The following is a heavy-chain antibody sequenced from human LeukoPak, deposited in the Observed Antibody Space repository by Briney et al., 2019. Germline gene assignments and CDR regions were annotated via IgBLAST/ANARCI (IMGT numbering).Heavy chain of an antibody. D-gene: IGHD3-22*01. J-gene: IGHJ4*02. CDR1: GYTSTGYY. Sequence: ASVKVSCKASGYTSTGYYMHWVRQAPGQGLEWMGRINPNSGGTNYAQKFQGRVTMTRDTSISTAYMELSRLRSDDTAVYYCARSVYYYDSSGPNYWGQGTLVTVSS. CDR3: ARSVYYYDSSGPNY. V-gene: IGHV1-2*06. CDR2: INPNSGGT.